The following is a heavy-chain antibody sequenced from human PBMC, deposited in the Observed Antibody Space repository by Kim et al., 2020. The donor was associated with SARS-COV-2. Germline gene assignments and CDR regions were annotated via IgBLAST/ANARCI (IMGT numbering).Heavy chain of an antibody. CDR3: VKDRGITIFGVVLPRHAGMDV. J-gene: IGHJ6*02. Sequence: RFTISRDNSKNTLYLQMSSLRAEDTAVYYCVKDRGITIFGVVLPRHAGMDVWGQGTTVTVSS. V-gene: IGHV3-64D*06. D-gene: IGHD3-3*01.